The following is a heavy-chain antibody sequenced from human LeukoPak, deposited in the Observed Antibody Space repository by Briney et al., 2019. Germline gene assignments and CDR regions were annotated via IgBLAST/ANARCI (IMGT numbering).Heavy chain of an antibody. Sequence: PSQTLSLTCTVSGGSVSSGGYYWSWIRQPPGRGLEWIGYIYHSGSTYYNPSLKSRVTISADRSKNQFSLKLSSVTAADTAVYYCARAGPGVLRFLEWLSPFDYWGQGTLVTVSS. CDR3: ARAGPGVLRFLEWLSPFDY. J-gene: IGHJ4*02. CDR1: GGSVSSGGYY. CDR2: IYHSGST. D-gene: IGHD3-3*01. V-gene: IGHV4-30-2*01.